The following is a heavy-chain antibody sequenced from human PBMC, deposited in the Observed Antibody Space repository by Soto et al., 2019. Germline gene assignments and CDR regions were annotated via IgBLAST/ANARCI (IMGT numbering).Heavy chain of an antibody. Sequence: QVQLQESGPGLVKPSLTLSLTCTVSGGSISSGGYYWSWIRQHPGKGLEWIGYIYYSGSTYYNPSLKSRVTISVDTSKNQSSLKLSSVTAADTAVYYCARSGYSYGPNPLLYWGQGTLVSVSS. CDR3: ARSGYSYGPNPLLY. J-gene: IGHJ4*02. CDR2: IYYSGST. CDR1: GGSISSGGYY. V-gene: IGHV4-31*03. D-gene: IGHD5-18*01.